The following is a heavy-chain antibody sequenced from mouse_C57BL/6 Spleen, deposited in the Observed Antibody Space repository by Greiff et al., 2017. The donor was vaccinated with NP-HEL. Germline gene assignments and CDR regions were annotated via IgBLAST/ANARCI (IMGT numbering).Heavy chain of an antibody. V-gene: IGHV1-26*01. Sequence: VQLQQSGPELVKPGASVKISCKASGYTFTDYYMNWVKQSHGKSLEWIGDINPNNGGTSYNQKFKGKATLTVDKSSSTAYMELRSLTSEDSAVYYCATSYHGGAWFAYWGQGTLVTVSA. CDR1: GYTFTDYY. CDR2: INPNNGGT. CDR3: ATSYHGGAWFAY. J-gene: IGHJ3*01. D-gene: IGHD1-1*02.